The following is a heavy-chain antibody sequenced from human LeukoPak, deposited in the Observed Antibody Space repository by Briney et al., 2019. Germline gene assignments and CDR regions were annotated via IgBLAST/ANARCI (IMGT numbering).Heavy chain of an antibody. CDR2: IDPSDSYT. J-gene: IGHJ3*02. V-gene: IGHV5-10-1*01. D-gene: IGHD6-19*01. Sequence: GEYLKISCKGSGYGFTSYWISWVRQMPGKGPEWMGRIDPSDSYTNYSPSFQGHVTISADKSVSTAYLQLSSLKASDTAMYYCARLHSSDDAFDIWGQGTMVTVSS. CDR1: GYGFTSYW. CDR3: ARLHSSDDAFDI.